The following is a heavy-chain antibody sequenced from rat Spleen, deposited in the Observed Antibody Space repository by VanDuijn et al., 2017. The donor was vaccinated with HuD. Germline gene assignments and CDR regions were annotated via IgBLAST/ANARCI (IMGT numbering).Heavy chain of an antibody. CDR3: TTDPSMEWTTPYYYVMDA. J-gene: IGHJ4*01. Sequence: EVQLVESGGGLVQPGRSLKLSCAASGFTFSDYGMAWVRQAPTKGLEWVATISYGDSSGHSSTYYRDSVKGRFTISRDNTKNTLYLQMDNLRSEDTATYYCTTDPSMEWTTPYYYVMDAWGQGASVTVSS. V-gene: IGHV5-29*01. CDR2: ISYGDSSGHSST. D-gene: IGHD3-4*01. CDR1: GFTFSDYG.